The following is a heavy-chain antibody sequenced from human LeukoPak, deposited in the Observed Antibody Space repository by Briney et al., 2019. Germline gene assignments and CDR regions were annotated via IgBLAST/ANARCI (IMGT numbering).Heavy chain of an antibody. CDR3: ARDYYDSSGYYYSSY. CDR1: GFTFSSYR. CDR2: ISGSSSTI. V-gene: IGHV3-48*04. Sequence: GGSLRLSCAASGFTFSSYRMNWVRQAPGQGLEWVSHISGSSSTIYYADSVKGRFTISRDNAKNSLYLQMNSLRVEDTAVYYCARDYYDSSGYYYSSYWGQGTLVTVSS. D-gene: IGHD3-22*01. J-gene: IGHJ4*02.